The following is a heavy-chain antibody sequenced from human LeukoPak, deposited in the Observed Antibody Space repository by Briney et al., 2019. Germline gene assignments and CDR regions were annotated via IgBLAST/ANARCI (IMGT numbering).Heavy chain of an antibody. CDR2: IYYSGST. D-gene: IGHD3-22*01. V-gene: IGHV4-59*01. Sequence: SETLCLTCTVSGGSISSYYWSWIRKPPGKGLEWIGYIYYSGSTNYNPSLKSRVTISVDTSKNQFSLRLSSVTAADTAVYYCAREGYYSYYYYMDVWGKGTTVTVSS. J-gene: IGHJ6*03. CDR3: AREGYYSYYYYMDV. CDR1: GGSISSYY.